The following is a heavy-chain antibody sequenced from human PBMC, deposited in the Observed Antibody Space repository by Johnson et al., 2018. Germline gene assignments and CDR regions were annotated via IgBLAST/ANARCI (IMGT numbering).Heavy chain of an antibody. Sequence: VQLVESGGGLVQPGGSLRLSCAASGFTFSSYSMNWVRQAPGKGLEWVSYISSSSSYIHYADSLKGRFTISRDNAKNSLYLQMNSLRAEDTAVYYCARSQSAYYGDYVGAEYFQHWGQGTLVTVSS. CDR2: ISSSSSYI. J-gene: IGHJ1*01. CDR1: GFTFSSYS. CDR3: ARSQSAYYGDYVGAEYFQH. D-gene: IGHD4-17*01. V-gene: IGHV3-21*05.